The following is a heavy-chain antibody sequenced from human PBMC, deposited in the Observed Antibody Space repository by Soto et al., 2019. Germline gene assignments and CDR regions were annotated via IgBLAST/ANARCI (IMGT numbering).Heavy chain of an antibody. J-gene: IGHJ5*02. D-gene: IGHD2-15*01. CDR3: ARALSGGRGWFDP. CDR2: MNPNSGNT. CDR1: GYTFTSYD. Sequence: QVQLVQSGAEVKKPGDSVKVSCKASGYTFTSYDINWVRQATGQGLEWMGWMNPNSGNTGYTQKFQGRVTMTRNTSISTAYMELRSLRSEDTALYYCARALSGGRGWFDPWGQVTLVTVSS. V-gene: IGHV1-8*01.